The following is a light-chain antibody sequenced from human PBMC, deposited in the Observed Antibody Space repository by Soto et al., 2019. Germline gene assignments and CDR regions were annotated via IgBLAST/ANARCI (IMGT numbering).Light chain of an antibody. V-gene: IGKV1-33*01. Sequence: DIQMTQSPSSLSASVGDRVTITCQASQDIRKYLNWYQQKAGKAPKLLIYDASNLEIGVPSRFSGSGSGTDFTFTIRSLQPEDVATYYCQQYDNFRTFGQGTKVESK. CDR3: QQYDNFRT. CDR1: QDIRKY. CDR2: DAS. J-gene: IGKJ1*01.